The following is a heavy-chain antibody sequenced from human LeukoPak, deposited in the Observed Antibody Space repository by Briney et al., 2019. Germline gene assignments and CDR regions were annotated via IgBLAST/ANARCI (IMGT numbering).Heavy chain of an antibody. J-gene: IGHJ4*02. Sequence: PSETLSLTCTVSGGSISSVNYYWGWIRQPPGKGLEWIGSIYYSGTTYYNPSLKSRVTISVDTSKNQFSLKLSSVTAADTALYYCAKHYMGSSYNHGLDCWGQGTLVTVSS. CDR3: AKHYMGSSYNHGLDC. CDR2: IYYSGTT. CDR1: GGSISSVNYY. V-gene: IGHV4-39*01. D-gene: IGHD3-10*01.